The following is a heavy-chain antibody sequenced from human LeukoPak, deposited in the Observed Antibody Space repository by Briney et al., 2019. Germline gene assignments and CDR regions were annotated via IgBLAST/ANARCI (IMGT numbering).Heavy chain of an antibody. CDR3: ARGGYSSSWYPHPLY. CDR2: INSDGSST. CDR1: GFTFSSYW. J-gene: IGHJ4*02. V-gene: IGHV3-74*01. Sequence: GGALRLSCAASGFTFSSYWMHWVRQAPGKGLVWVSRINSDGSSTSYADSVRGRFTLSRDNAKNTLHLQMNSLRAEDTAVYYCARGGYSSSWYPHPLYWGQGTLVTVSS. D-gene: IGHD6-13*01.